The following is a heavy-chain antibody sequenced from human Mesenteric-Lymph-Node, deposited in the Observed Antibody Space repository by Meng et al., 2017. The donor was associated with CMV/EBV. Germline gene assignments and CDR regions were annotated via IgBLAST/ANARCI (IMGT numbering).Heavy chain of an antibody. D-gene: IGHD3-22*01. CDR3: ARVVLPYYYDSSGYYFDY. CDR1: GASISEYY. V-gene: IGHV4-59*01. Sequence: SETLSLTCTVSGASISEYYWSWIRQPPGKGLEWIGYISYSGSTNYNPSLKTRVTMSVDTSKNQFSLKLSSVTAADTAVYYCARVVLPYYYDSSGYYFDYWGQGALVTVSS. CDR2: ISYSGST. J-gene: IGHJ4*02.